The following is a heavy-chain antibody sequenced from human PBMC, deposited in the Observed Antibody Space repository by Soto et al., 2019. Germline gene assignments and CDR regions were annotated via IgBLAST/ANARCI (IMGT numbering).Heavy chain of an antibody. Sequence: GESLKISCKGSGYSFTSYWISWARQMPGKGLEWMGRIDPSDSYTNYSPSFQGHVTISADKSISTAYLQWSSLKASDTAMYYCARHPYYDFWSGYSDYYYYGMDVWGQGTTVTVSS. D-gene: IGHD3-3*01. CDR1: GYSFTSYW. J-gene: IGHJ6*02. CDR2: IDPSDSYT. CDR3: ARHPYYDFWSGYSDYYYYGMDV. V-gene: IGHV5-10-1*01.